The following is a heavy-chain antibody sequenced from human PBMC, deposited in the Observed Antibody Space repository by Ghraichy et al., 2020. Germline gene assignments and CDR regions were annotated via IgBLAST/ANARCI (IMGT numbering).Heavy chain of an antibody. V-gene: IGHV3-48*03. CDR3: ARDALIRGIYFDS. CDR2: INSGGANI. Sequence: GGSLRLSCAASGFTFDSYEMNWVRQAPGKGLEWVSYINSGGANIHYVDSVKGRFTVSRDNAKNSLYLQMDSLRAEDSAVYFCARDALIRGIYFDSWGQGTLVNVSS. D-gene: IGHD3-10*01. J-gene: IGHJ4*02. CDR1: GFTFDSYE.